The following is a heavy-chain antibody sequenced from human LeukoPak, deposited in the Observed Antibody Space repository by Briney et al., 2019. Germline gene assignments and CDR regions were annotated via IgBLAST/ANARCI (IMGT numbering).Heavy chain of an antibody. J-gene: IGHJ3*02. CDR2: IYTSGST. CDR1: GGSISSYY. D-gene: IGHD3-10*01. V-gene: IGHV4-4*07. Sequence: SETLSLTSTVSGGSISSYYWSWIRQAAGKGLEWIGRIYTSGSTNYNPSLKSRVTMSVDTSKNQFSLKLSSVTAADTAVYYCARSLLLWFGELSDAFDIWGQGTMVTVSS. CDR3: ARSLLLWFGELSDAFDI.